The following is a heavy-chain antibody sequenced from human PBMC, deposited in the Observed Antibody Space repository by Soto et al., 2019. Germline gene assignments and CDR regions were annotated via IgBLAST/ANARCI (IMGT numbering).Heavy chain of an antibody. CDR3: ARDAHPLVAHAP. Sequence: XGSLRLDFAASGFTFSSYRMNWVRQAPGKGLEWVSSISSSSSYIYYADSVKGRFTISRDNAKNSLYLQMNSTRAEDTAVYYCARDAHPLVAHAPWGQGTLVTVSS. J-gene: IGHJ5*02. CDR2: ISSSSSYI. V-gene: IGHV3-21*01. CDR1: GFTFSSYR.